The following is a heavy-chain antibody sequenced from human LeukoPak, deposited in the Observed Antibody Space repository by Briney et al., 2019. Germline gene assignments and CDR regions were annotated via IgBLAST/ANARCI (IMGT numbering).Heavy chain of an antibody. J-gene: IGHJ4*02. CDR1: GGSISNYY. Sequence: ASETLSLTCTVSGGSISNYYWSWIRQPPGKGLEWIGEIYYSGSTKYKPSLKSRVTISVDTSKNQFSLKLSSVTAADTAVYYCAGHLSGTKSLDFWGQGTLVTVSS. CDR3: AGHLSGTKSLDF. D-gene: IGHD1-7*01. CDR2: IYYSGST. V-gene: IGHV4-59*08.